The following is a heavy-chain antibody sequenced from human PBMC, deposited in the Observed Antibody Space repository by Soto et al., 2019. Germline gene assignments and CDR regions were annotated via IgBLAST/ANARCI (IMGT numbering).Heavy chain of an antibody. CDR3: TTGGYSRGEEY. J-gene: IGHJ4*02. V-gene: IGHV3-15*07. CDR2: IKSKSDGGTT. D-gene: IGHD5-18*01. CDR1: GFSFSNAC. Sequence: EVQLVESGGGLVKPGGSLRLSCAVSGFSFSNACMTWVRQAPGKGLEWVGRIKSKSDGGTTQYAAPVKGRFIISRDDSKNTLYLQMNSLKTEDTAVYYCTTGGYSRGEEYWGKGTLITVSS.